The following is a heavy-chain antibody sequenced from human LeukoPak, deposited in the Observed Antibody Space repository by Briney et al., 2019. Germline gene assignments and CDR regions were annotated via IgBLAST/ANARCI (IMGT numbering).Heavy chain of an antibody. CDR2: INHSGGT. CDR1: GASFTGYY. CDR3: ARGPPYNYDTSGYYRFDY. J-gene: IGHJ4*02. V-gene: IGHV4-34*01. Sequence: SETLSLTCALYGASFTGYYWSWIRQVSGKGLEWIGEINHSGGTKYNPSLKSRVTISVDTSKNQFSLNLSSVTAADTAVYYCARGPPYNYDTSGYYRFDYWGQGSLVTVSP. D-gene: IGHD3-22*01.